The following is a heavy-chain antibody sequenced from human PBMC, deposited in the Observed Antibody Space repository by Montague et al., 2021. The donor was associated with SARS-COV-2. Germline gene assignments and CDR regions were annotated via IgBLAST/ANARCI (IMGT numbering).Heavy chain of an antibody. CDR1: GGSISSGGYY. CDR3: AREPRVGQLLSIYYYGMDV. CDR2: IDYSGST. Sequence: TLSLTCTVSGGSISSGGYYWSWIRQHPGKGLEWIGYIDYSGSTYYNPSLKSRVTISVDTSKNQFSLKLSSVTAADTAVYYCAREPRVGQLLSIYYYGMDVWGQGTTVTVSS. J-gene: IGHJ6*02. V-gene: IGHV4-31*03. D-gene: IGHD2-2*01.